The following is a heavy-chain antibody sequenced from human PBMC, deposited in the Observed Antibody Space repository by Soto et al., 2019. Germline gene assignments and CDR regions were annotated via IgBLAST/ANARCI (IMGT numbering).Heavy chain of an antibody. J-gene: IGHJ4*02. CDR1: GFTFSSYS. V-gene: IGHV3-48*02. D-gene: IGHD5-18*01. CDR2: ISSSSSTI. CDR3: ARDHSGYNCAYHDC. Sequence: EVQLVESGGGLVQPGGSLRLSCAASGFTFSSYSMNWVRQAPGKGLEWVSYISSSSSTIYYADSVKGRFTISRDNAKNSLYLQMNSLRDEDTAVYYCARDHSGYNCAYHDCWGQGTLVTVSS.